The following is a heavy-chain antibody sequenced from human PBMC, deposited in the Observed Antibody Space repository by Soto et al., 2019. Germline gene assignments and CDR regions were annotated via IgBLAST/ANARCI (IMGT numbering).Heavy chain of an antibody. V-gene: IGHV4-59*01. CDR1: GGSISIYY. D-gene: IGHD3-9*01. CDR2: IYYSGST. Sequence: SETLSLTCTVSGGSISIYYWSWIRQPPGKGLEWIGYIYYSGSTNYNPSLKSRVTISVDTSKNQFSLKLSSVTAADTAVYYCARGSLTGYYYYYMDVWGKGTTVTVSS. J-gene: IGHJ6*03. CDR3: ARGSLTGYYYYYMDV.